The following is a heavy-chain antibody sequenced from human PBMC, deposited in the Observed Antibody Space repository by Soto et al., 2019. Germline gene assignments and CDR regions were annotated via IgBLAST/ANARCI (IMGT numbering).Heavy chain of an antibody. J-gene: IGHJ5*02. Sequence: GGSLRLSCAASGFTVSSNYMSWVRQAPGKGLEWVSVIYSGGSTYYADSVKGRFTISRHNSKNTLYLQMNSLRAEDTAVYYCARGVLYYDFWSGFKPTGVWFDPWGQGTLVTVSS. CDR2: IYSGGST. CDR1: GFTVSSNY. CDR3: ARGVLYYDFWSGFKPTGVWFDP. V-gene: IGHV3-53*04. D-gene: IGHD3-3*01.